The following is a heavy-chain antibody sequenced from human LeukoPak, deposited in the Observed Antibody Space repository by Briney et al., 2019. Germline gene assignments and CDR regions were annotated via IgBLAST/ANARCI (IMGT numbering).Heavy chain of an antibody. CDR3: AREADPSLYASSSPDY. J-gene: IGHJ4*01. Sequence: PGGSLTLSCAASGFGFSNFWMHWVRQAPGKGLVWVSRIKPDGTTSVYADSVKGRFTISRDNLKNTLYLQMRSLRAEDTAVYFCAREADPSLYASSSPDYCGQGTPVTVSS. V-gene: IGHV3-74*01. D-gene: IGHD6-6*01. CDR1: GFGFSNFW. CDR2: IKPDGTTS.